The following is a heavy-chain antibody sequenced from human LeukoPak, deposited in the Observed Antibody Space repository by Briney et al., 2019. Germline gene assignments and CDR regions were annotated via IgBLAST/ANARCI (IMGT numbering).Heavy chain of an antibody. CDR3: ARDRSVGATTFDY. CDR2: IIPIFGTA. Sequence: ASVKVSCKASGGTFSSYAISWVRQAPGQGLEWMGGIIPIFGTANYAQKFQGRVTITADESTSTAYMELSSLRSEDTAVYYCARDRSVGATTFDYWGQGTLVTVSS. V-gene: IGHV1-69*13. CDR1: GGTFSSYA. J-gene: IGHJ4*02. D-gene: IGHD1-26*01.